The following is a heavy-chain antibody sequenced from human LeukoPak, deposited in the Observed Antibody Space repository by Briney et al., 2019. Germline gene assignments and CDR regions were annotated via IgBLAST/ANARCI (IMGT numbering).Heavy chain of an antibody. CDR2: LSPIFGTA. CDR1: GGTFSSYA. V-gene: IGHV1-69*13. J-gene: IGHJ4*02. CDR3: ARKGMVGFDY. D-gene: IGHD3-10*01. Sequence: SVKVSCTASGGTFSSYAISWVRQAPGQGLEWMGGLSPIFGTANYAQKFQGRVTITADESTSTAYMELSSLRSEDTAVYYCARKGMVGFDYWGQGTLVTVSS.